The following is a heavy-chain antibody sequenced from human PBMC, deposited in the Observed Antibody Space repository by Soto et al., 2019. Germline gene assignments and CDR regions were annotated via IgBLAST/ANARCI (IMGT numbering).Heavy chain of an antibody. CDR3: ARLGLTGPPVQYHHYGLDV. CDR2: IYHSGAT. J-gene: IGHJ6*02. D-gene: IGHD3-9*01. V-gene: IGHV4-59*03. Sequence: ASGTLSLTRPVSGGSITGYYWSWIRPPPGEGLEFIGYIYHSGATEYTPSLKSRVTISVDKSENQFSLQMRSVSAADTAMYFCARLGLTGPPVQYHHYGLDVWGQGATVTVS. CDR1: GGSITGYY.